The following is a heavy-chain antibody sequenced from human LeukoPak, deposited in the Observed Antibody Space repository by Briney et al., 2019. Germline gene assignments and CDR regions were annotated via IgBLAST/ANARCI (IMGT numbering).Heavy chain of an antibody. V-gene: IGHV3-53*01. CDR3: ARARSTPAGFAFDI. CDR1: GFTVSSNY. CDR2: IYSGGST. Sequence: GGSLRLSCAASGFTVSSNYMSWVRQAPGKGLEWVSVIYSGGSTYYADSVKGRFTISRDNSKNTLYLQMNSLRAEDTAVYYCARARSTPAGFAFDIRGQGTMVTVSS. J-gene: IGHJ3*02.